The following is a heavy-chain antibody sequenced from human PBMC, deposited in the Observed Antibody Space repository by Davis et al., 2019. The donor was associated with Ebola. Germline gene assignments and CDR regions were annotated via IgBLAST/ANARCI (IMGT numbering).Heavy chain of an antibody. J-gene: IGHJ4*02. Sequence: GESLKISCAASGFTFSDYYMSWIRQAPGKGLEWVSYISSSGSTIYYADSVKGRFTISRDNAKNSLYLQMNSLRAEDTAVYYCARLNARGYFDYWGQGTLVTVSS. CDR3: ARLNARGYFDY. CDR2: ISSSGSTI. V-gene: IGHV3-11*01. CDR1: GFTFSDYY.